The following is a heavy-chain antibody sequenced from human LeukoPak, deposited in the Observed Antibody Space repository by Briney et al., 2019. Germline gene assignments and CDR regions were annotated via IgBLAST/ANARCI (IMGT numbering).Heavy chain of an antibody. J-gene: IGHJ4*02. CDR2: IFYTGST. CDR3: ARSSRGAAAGFDY. D-gene: IGHD6-13*01. CDR1: GGSISSYY. Sequence: SETLSLTCTVSGGSISSYYWSWIRQPPGKGLEWIGYIFYTGSTNYNPSLKSRVTISVDTSKNQFSLKLTSVTAADTAVYYCARSSRGAAAGFDYWGQGTLVTVSS. V-gene: IGHV4-59*01.